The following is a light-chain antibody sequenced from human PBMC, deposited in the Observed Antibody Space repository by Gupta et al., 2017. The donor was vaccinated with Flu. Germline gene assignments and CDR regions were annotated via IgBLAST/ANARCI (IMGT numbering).Light chain of an antibody. Sequence: PAPLSCSPGEEATLPCRACTSVIKYFLWYQQKPVQAPRLLISGASSRHSGFPCRFSGSGSGTEFTLTISSRQSEDFAVYYCQQYYKCPFTFGLGTKVEIK. J-gene: IGKJ4*01. CDR3: QQYYKCPFT. CDR1: TSVIKY. CDR2: GAS. V-gene: IGKV3D-15*01.